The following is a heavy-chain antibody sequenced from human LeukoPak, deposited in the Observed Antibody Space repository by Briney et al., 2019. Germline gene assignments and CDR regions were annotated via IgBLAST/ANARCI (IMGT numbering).Heavy chain of an antibody. J-gene: IGHJ5*02. CDR3: AKNLGNGWCDH. Sequence: PSETLSLTCTVSGGSISGYYWSWNRQPAGKGLEWIGRIYSSGSTNYKSSLNGRVTMSVDTSMNQFSLKVSSVTAADTAVYYCAKNLGNGWCDHWGQGTRVTVSA. V-gene: IGHV4-4*07. D-gene: IGHD1-1*01. CDR2: IYSSGST. CDR1: GGSISGYY.